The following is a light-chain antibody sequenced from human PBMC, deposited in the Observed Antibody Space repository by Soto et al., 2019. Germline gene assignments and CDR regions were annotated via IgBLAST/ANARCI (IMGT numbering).Light chain of an antibody. CDR2: DNT. CDR1: SSSAGSVYN. J-gene: IGLJ2*01. CDR3: QSYDSGLGGYVI. V-gene: IGLV1-40*01. Sequence: QSALTQPPSVSGAPGQRVAISCTGSSSSAGSVYNVHWYQHRPGTAPKLLIYDNTDRPSGVPDRFSGSKSGTSASLTITGLQAEDEADYYCQSYDSGLGGYVIFGGGTKLTVL.